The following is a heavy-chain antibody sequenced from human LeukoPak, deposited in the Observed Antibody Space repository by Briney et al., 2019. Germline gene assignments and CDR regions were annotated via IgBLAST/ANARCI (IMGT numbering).Heavy chain of an antibody. D-gene: IGHD1-14*01. J-gene: IGHJ4*02. CDR2: IYYSGTT. Sequence: PSETLSLTCTVSGGSISSGDYYWSWIRQPPGKGLEWIGYIYYSGTTYYNPSLKSRVTISVDTSKNQFSLKLSSVTAADTAVYYCARLKQNNRAFDYWGQGTLVTVSS. V-gene: IGHV4-30-4*01. CDR1: GGSISSGDYY. CDR3: ARLKQNNRAFDY.